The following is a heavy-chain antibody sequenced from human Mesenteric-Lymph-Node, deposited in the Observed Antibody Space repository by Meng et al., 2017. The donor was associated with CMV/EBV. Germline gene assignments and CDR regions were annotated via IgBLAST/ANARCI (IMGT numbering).Heavy chain of an antibody. CDR2: ISSDGRST. CDR3: ATNYNRAVYNWFDP. CDR1: GFTFDTSW. Sequence: ASGFTFDTSWMNWVRQGPGKGLMWVSRISSDGRSTSYADSVKGRFTISRDNAKNTVYLQMNSLRAEDTAVYYCATNYNRAVYNWFDPWGQGTLVTVSS. D-gene: IGHD1-1*01. V-gene: IGHV3-74*01. J-gene: IGHJ5*02.